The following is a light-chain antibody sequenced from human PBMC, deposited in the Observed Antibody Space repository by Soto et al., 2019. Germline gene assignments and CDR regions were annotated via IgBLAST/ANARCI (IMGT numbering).Light chain of an antibody. CDR3: QQYNNWPPLT. Sequence: EIEMTQSPATLSVSPGERATLSCRASQSVSSNSAWYQQKPGQAPRLLIYGASTRATGIPARFSGSGSGTQFTLTISSLQSEDFAVYYCQQYNNWPPLTSGQGTRLEIK. CDR2: GAS. CDR1: QSVSSN. V-gene: IGKV3-15*01. J-gene: IGKJ5*01.